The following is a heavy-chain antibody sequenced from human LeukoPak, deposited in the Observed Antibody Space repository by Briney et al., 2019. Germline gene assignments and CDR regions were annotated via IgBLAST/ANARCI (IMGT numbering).Heavy chain of an antibody. D-gene: IGHD3-10*01. Sequence: ASVKVSCKASGYTFTGYYMHWVRQAPGQGLEWMGWINVNSGGTHYAQKFQGRVTMTRDTSISTANVELRSLRSDDTAVYYCARGQIYYGSAHNWFDPWGQGTLVTVSS. J-gene: IGHJ5*02. CDR1: GYTFTGYY. CDR2: INVNSGGT. CDR3: ARGQIYYGSAHNWFDP. V-gene: IGHV1-2*02.